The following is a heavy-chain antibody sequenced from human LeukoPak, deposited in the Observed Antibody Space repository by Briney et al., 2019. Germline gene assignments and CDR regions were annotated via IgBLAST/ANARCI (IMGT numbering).Heavy chain of an antibody. V-gene: IGHV1-69*05. CDR1: GGTFSSYT. D-gene: IGHD2-2*01. Sequence: ASVKASCKASGGTFSSYTISWVRQAPGQGLEWMGRIIPIFGTANYAQKFQGRVTITTDESTSTAYMELSSLRSEDTAVYYCASPVPAATQSEYFQHWGQGTLVTVSS. CDR2: IIPIFGTA. J-gene: IGHJ1*01. CDR3: ASPVPAATQSEYFQH.